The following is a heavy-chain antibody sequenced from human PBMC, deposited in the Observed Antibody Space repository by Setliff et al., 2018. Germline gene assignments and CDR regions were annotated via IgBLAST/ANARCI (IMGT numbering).Heavy chain of an antibody. CDR3: FGAGTCSY. V-gene: IGHV3-11*04. Sequence: LRLSCAASGFTFSDYYMSWIRQAPGKGLEWVSYITNSGGTIYYADSVKGRFTISRDNAKNSLSLQMNSLRTEDTAVYYCFGAGTCSYWGQGTQVTVSS. D-gene: IGHD3-10*01. CDR1: GFTFSDYY. J-gene: IGHJ4*02. CDR2: ITNSGGTI.